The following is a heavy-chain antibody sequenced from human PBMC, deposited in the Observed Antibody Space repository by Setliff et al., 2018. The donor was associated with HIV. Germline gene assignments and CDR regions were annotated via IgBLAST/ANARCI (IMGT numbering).Heavy chain of an antibody. V-gene: IGHV4-34*01. CDR1: GVSFSDYF. J-gene: IGHJ4*02. D-gene: IGHD6-6*01. CDR3: ARSYYSSSPPFDY. Sequence: KTSETLSLTCGVYGVSFSDYFWSWIRQSPGKGLEWIGEINHSGSTNYNPSLKSRVTISVDTSKKQFSLSLSSVTGADTAVYYCARSYYSSSPPFDYWGQGTLVTVSS. CDR2: INHSGST.